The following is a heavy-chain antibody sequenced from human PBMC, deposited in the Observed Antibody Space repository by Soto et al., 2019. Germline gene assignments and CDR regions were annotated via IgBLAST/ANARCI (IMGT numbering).Heavy chain of an antibody. V-gene: IGHV3-7*04. Sequence: EVQLVESGGGLVQPGGSLRISCGASGFTFSDYWMSWIRQAPGKGLEWVANMNKDGSEKFYVDSVKGRFTISRDNAKESLYLQMNSLRDEDTAVYYCARHASGWSVYWGQGTLVTVSS. CDR1: GFTFSDYW. CDR3: ARHASGWSVY. CDR2: MNKDGSEK. J-gene: IGHJ4*02. D-gene: IGHD6-19*01.